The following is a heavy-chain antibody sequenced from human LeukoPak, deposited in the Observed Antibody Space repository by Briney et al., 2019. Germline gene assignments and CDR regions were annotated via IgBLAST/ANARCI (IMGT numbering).Heavy chain of an antibody. D-gene: IGHD6-19*01. J-gene: IGHJ4*02. CDR3: ARYSSGWYDQYYFDY. Sequence: GGSLRLSCAASGFTFSNYWMHWVRQAPGKGLEWVANIKQDGSEKYYVDSVKGRFTISRDNAKNSLYLQMNSLRAEDTAVYYCARYSSGWYDQYYFDYWGQGTLVTVSS. V-gene: IGHV3-7*01. CDR1: GFTFSNYW. CDR2: IKQDGSEK.